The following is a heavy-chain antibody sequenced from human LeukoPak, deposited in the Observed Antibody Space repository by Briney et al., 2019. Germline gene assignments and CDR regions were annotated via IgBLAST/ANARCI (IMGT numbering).Heavy chain of an antibody. V-gene: IGHV3-21*01. Sequence: GGSLRLSCAASGFTFSSYSMNWVRQAPGKGLEWVSSISSSSSYIYYADSVKGRFTISRDNAKNSLYLQMNSLRAEDTAVYYCARGVAVAGNDYWGQGTLVTVPS. CDR2: ISSSSSYI. J-gene: IGHJ4*02. D-gene: IGHD6-19*01. CDR1: GFTFSSYS. CDR3: ARGVAVAGNDY.